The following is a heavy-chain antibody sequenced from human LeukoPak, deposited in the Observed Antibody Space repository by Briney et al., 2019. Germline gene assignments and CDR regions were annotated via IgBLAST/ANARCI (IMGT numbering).Heavy chain of an antibody. CDR2: IHTSGST. Sequence: PSETLSLTCTVSGGSISNYHWCWIRQPAGKGLEWIGQIHTSGSTNYNPPLKSRVTMSIDTTEDQVSLTIRSVTAADTAFYYCARRDISSGWSFDYWGQGTLVTVSS. V-gene: IGHV4-4*07. D-gene: IGHD6-19*01. J-gene: IGHJ4*02. CDR3: ARRDISSGWSFDY. CDR1: GGSISNYH.